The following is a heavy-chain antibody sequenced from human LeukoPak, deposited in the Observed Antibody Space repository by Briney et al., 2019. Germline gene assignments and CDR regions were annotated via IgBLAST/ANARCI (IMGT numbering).Heavy chain of an antibody. J-gene: IGHJ5*02. CDR3: ARHYGP. CDR1: GGSIRSSYYY. Sequence: SETLSLTCTVSGGSIRSSYYYWGWVRQPPGKGLEWVGGIYDIGSTYYNPSLKRRVTISVDTSKNQFSLQLNSVSAADTAVYYCARHYGPWGQGTLVTVSS. V-gene: IGHV4-39*01. CDR2: IYDIGST. D-gene: IGHD3-10*01.